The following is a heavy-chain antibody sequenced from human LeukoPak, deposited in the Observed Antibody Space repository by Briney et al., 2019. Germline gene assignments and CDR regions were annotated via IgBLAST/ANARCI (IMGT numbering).Heavy chain of an antibody. CDR1: GFTFSSYW. Sequence: GGSLRLTCAASGFTFSSYWMTWVRQAPAKGLEWVANIKQNGSEKYYVGSVKGRFTIYRENEKNSLYLQMNSLRAEDTAVYYCAKIDDTSGYWDAFDIWGQGTMVTVSS. V-gene: IGHV3-7*01. D-gene: IGHD3-22*01. J-gene: IGHJ3*02. CDR3: AKIDDTSGYWDAFDI. CDR2: IKQNGSEK.